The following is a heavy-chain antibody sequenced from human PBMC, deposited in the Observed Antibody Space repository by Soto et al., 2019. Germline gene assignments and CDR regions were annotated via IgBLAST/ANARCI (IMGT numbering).Heavy chain of an antibody. V-gene: IGHV4-59*08. CDR1: GGSISSYY. CDR3: ARQGFGPLRGLVDG. J-gene: IGHJ6*01. CDR2: VDHSWGS. Sequence: QVQLQESGPGLVKPSETMSLSCTVSGGSISSYYWSWFRRSPGKRMEWIGYVDHSWGSSYNPSLQSRVAISLDTCKCKFSLKVTSVTATDTAVYYCARQGFGPLRGLVDGWGQGTTVTVSS. D-gene: IGHD3-10*01.